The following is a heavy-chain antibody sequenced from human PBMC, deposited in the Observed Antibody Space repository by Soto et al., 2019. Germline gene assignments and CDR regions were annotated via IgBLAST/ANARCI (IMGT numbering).Heavy chain of an antibody. CDR1: GYSFTSYW. D-gene: IGHD3-22*01. J-gene: IGHJ5*02. CDR3: ARHKAFYYDSSGA. CDR2: IDPSDSYA. Sequence: KVSCKVSGYSFTSYWISWVRQMPAKGLEWMGRIDPSDSYANYSPSFQGHVTFSADKSISTAYLQWSSLRASDTAMYYCARHKAFYYDSSGAWGQGTPVTVSS. V-gene: IGHV5-10-1*01.